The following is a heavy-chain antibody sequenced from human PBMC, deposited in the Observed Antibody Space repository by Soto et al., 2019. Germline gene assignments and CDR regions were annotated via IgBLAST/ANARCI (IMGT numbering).Heavy chain of an antibody. CDR3: ARAEYYDSSGYFDI. D-gene: IGHD3-22*01. J-gene: IGHJ3*02. V-gene: IGHV3-7*01. CDR1: GFTFSSYW. Sequence: LRLSCAASGFTFSSYWMSWVRQAPGKGLEWVANIKQDGSEKYYVDSVKGRFTISRDNAKNSLYLQMNSLRAEDTAVYYCARAEYYDSSGYFDIWGQGTMVTVSS. CDR2: IKQDGSEK.